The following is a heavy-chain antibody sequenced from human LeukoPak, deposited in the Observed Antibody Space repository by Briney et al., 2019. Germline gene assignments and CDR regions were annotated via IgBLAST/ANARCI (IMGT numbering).Heavy chain of an antibody. CDR1: GYSFTDYY. CDR2: INPNSGGT. V-gene: IGHV1-2*02. J-gene: IGHJ4*02. CDR3: ARGGGGLLLYYFDY. Sequence: ASVKVSCTASGYSFTDYYMHWVRQAPGQGLEWMGWINPNSGGTNYAQKFQGRVTMTRDTSISTAYMELSRLRSDDTAVYYCARGGGGLLLYYFDYWGQGTLVTVSS. D-gene: IGHD3-22*01.